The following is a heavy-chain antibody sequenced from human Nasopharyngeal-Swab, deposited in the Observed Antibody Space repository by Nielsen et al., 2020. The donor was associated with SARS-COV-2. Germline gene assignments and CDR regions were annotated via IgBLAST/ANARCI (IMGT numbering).Heavy chain of an antibody. D-gene: IGHD5-24*01. CDR3: ARFRRDGYNKPFDY. CDR1: GFTFRSYG. CDR2: ISYDGSNK. J-gene: IGHJ4*02. V-gene: IGHV3-30*03. Sequence: GESLKISCAASGFTFRSYGMHWVRQAPGKGLEWVAVISYDGSNKYYADSVKGRFTISRDNSKNTLYLQMNSLRAEDTAVYYCARFRRDGYNKPFDYWGQGTLVTVSS.